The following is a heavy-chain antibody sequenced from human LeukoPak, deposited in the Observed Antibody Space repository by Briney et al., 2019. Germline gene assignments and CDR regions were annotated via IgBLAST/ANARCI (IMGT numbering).Heavy chain of an antibody. D-gene: IGHD3-16*01. Sequence: GSLRLSCAASGFTFSSYAMSWVRQAPGEGLEWVSCISGRGESTHFADSAKGRFTISRDNSKNTLSLQMNSLRAEDTAVYYCAALGVGGYWGQGMLVTVSS. CDR2: ISGRGEST. CDR1: GFTFSSYA. V-gene: IGHV3-23*01. CDR3: AALGVGGY. J-gene: IGHJ4*02.